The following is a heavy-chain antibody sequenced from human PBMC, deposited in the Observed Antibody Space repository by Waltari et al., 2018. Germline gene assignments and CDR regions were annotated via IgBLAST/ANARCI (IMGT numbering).Heavy chain of an antibody. CDR1: GFIFTNHW. D-gene: IGHD6-6*01. CDR2: INADGTYT. V-gene: IGHV3-74*01. Sequence: EVQLVESGGGLVQPGGSLRLSCGASGFIFTNHWMHWARHVPGKGLVGVPEINADGTYTNDADSVKGRFTISRDNAENTLYLQMNSLRAEDTAVYYCARGGLTPSIDYWGQGILVSLSS. CDR3: ARGGLTPSIDY. J-gene: IGHJ4*02.